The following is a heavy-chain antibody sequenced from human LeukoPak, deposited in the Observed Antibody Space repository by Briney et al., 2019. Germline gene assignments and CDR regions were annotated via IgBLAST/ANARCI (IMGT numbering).Heavy chain of an antibody. V-gene: IGHV1-2*02. CDR3: ARISLINDDY. CDR1: GYTFTGYY. D-gene: IGHD3-10*01. Sequence: ASVKVSCKASGYTFTGYYIHWVRQAPGQGLEWMGWINPHSGGTNYAQKFQGRVTMTRDTSISTAYMELSRLRSDDTAVYYCARISLINDDYWGQGTLVTVSS. CDR2: INPHSGGT. J-gene: IGHJ4*02.